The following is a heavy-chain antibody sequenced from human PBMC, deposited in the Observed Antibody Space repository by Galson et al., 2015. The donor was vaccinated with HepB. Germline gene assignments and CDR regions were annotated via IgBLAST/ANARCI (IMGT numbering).Heavy chain of an antibody. Sequence: SLRLSCAASGFTFSSYGMHWVRQAPGKGLEWVAVIWYDGSNKYYADSVKGRFTISRDNSKNTLYLQMNSLRAEDTAVYYCASGVVVTAIDAFDIWGQGTMVTVSS. V-gene: IGHV3-33*08. CDR3: ASGVVVTAIDAFDI. CDR1: GFTFSSYG. J-gene: IGHJ3*02. CDR2: IWYDGSNK. D-gene: IGHD2-21*02.